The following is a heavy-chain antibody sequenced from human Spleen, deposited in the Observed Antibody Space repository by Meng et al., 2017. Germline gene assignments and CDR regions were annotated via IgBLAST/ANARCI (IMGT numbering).Heavy chain of an antibody. CDR1: GGTSSSYT. CDR2: IIPFLGMA. CDR3: ARSYYDILTGSNLNAFDI. D-gene: IGHD3-9*01. V-gene: IGHV1-69*02. J-gene: IGHJ3*02. Sequence: SVKVSCKASGGTSSSYTITWVRQAPGQGLEWMGRIIPFLGMANYAQKFQGRVTITADKSTSTAYMELSSLRSEDTAVYYCARSYYDILTGSNLNAFDIWGQGTMVTVSS.